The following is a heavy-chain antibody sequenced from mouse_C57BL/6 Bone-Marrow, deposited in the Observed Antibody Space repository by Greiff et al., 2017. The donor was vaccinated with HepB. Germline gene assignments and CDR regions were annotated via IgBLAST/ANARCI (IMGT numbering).Heavy chain of an antibody. D-gene: IGHD3-1*01. J-gene: IGHJ2*01. CDR2: IYPGDGDT. Sequence: VQLQQSGPELVKPGASVKISCKASGYAFSSSWMNWVKQRPGKGLEWIGRIYPGDGDTNSNGKFKGKATLTADKSSSTDYMQLSSLTAEDAAVYFCARCGQLGVYYFDYWGQGTTLTVSS. CDR1: GYAFSSSW. V-gene: IGHV1-82*01. CDR3: ARCGQLGVYYFDY.